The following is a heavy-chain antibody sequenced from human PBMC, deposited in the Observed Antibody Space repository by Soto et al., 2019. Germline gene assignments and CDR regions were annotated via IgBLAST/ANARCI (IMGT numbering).Heavy chain of an antibody. J-gene: IGHJ5*02. CDR1: GGSISSSSYY. D-gene: IGHD2-2*01. CDR2: IYYSGST. CDR3: ARLYCSSTGCYGGNNWFDP. V-gene: IGHV4-39*01. Sequence: SETLSLTCTVSGGSISSSSYYWGWIRQPQGKGLEWIGSIYYSGSTCYNPSLKSRVTISVDTSKNQFSLKLSSVTAAGTAVYYCARLYCSSTGCYGGNNWFDPWGQGTLVTVSS.